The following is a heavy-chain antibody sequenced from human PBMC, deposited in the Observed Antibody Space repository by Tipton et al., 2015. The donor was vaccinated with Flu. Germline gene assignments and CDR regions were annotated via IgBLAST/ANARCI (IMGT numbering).Heavy chain of an antibody. D-gene: IGHD6-6*01. CDR2: IYPGDSDT. CDR1: GYSFTKYW. V-gene: IGHV5-51*01. Sequence: RLVQSGAEVKKPGESLKISCRGSGYSFTKYWIGWVRQTPGKGLEWMGTIYPGDSDTRYSPSFQGQFTISADKSINTTYLQWSSLKASDSAIYYCMRQGQYISSSDSWGQGTLVTVSS. CDR3: MRQGQYISSSDS. J-gene: IGHJ4*02.